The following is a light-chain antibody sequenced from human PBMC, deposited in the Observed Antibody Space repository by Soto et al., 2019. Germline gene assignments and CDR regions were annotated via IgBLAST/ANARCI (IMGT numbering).Light chain of an antibody. V-gene: IGLV8-61*01. Sequence: QAVVTQEPSLSVSPGGTVTLTCGLSSGSVSSSSYPSWYQVAPGQAPRTLIYNTNSRSSGVPDRFSGSILGNKAALTITGAQADDESDYFCPLYMGSGLCVFGTGTKLTVL. CDR2: NTN. CDR3: PLYMGSGLCV. CDR1: SGSVSSSSY. J-gene: IGLJ1*01.